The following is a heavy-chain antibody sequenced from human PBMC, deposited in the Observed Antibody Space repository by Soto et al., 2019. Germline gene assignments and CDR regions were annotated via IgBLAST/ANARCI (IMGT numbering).Heavy chain of an antibody. CDR1: GFTFTSYT. D-gene: IGHD6-19*01. V-gene: IGHV3-30-3*01. CDR2: MSYDGGSK. CDR3: ARPYSIGWSYALDL. Sequence: PGGSLRLSCAASGFTFTSYTMHWVRQAPGKGLEWVAVMSYDGGSKSYADSVKGRFTISRDDSINTLYLQLDSLRAEDTALYYCARPYSIGWSYALDLWGQGTMVTVSS. J-gene: IGHJ3*01.